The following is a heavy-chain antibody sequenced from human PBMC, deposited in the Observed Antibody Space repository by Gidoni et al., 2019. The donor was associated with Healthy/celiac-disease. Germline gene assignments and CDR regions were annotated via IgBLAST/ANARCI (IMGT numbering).Heavy chain of an antibody. CDR1: ALPFNTPL. J-gene: IGHJ4*02. V-gene: IGHV3-15*07. CDR3: TTDAEYCSSTSCYPGSY. Sequence: EVQLVESGGGWVNPGGSLTLSCAPSALPFNTPLLNWVRQAPGKGLEWVGRIKSKTDGGTTDYAAPVKGRFTISRDDSKNTLYLQMNSLKTEDTAVYYCTTDAEYCSSTSCYPGSYWGQGTLVTVSS. D-gene: IGHD2-2*01. CDR2: IKSKTDGGTT.